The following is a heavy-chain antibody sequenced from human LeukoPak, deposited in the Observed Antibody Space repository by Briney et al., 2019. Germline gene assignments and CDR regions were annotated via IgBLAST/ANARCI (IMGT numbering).Heavy chain of an antibody. V-gene: IGHV1-18*01. CDR2: ISAYNGNT. CDR1: GYTFTSYG. Sequence: ASVKVSCKASGYTFTSYGISWVRQAPGQGLEWMGWISAYNGNTNYAQKLQGRVTMTTDTSTSTAYMELRSLRSDDTAVYYCARPESRGNGYYELDFDYWGQGTLVTVSS. J-gene: IGHJ4*02. CDR3: ARPESRGNGYYELDFDY. D-gene: IGHD3-22*01.